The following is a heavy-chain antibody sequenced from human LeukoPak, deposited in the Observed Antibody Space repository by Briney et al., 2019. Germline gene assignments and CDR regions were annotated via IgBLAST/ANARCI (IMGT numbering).Heavy chain of an antibody. V-gene: IGHV1-2*02. J-gene: IGHJ6*02. Sequence: ASVKVSCKASGYTFTSYDINWVRQAPGQGVEWMGWINPNSGGTNYAQKFQGRVTMTRDTSISTAYMELSRLRSDDTAVYYCARGDYYYYGMDVWGQGTTVTVSS. CDR2: INPNSGGT. CDR3: ARGDYYYYGMDV. CDR1: GYTFTSYD.